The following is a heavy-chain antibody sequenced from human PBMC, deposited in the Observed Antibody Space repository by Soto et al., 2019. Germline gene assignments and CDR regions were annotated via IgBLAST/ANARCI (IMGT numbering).Heavy chain of an antibody. Sequence: PSETLSLTCTVSGGSISSYYWSWIRQPPGKGLEWIGYIYYSGSTNYNPSLKSRVTISVDTSKNQFSLKLSSVTAADTAVYYCARRRDLAYCGGDCSFFDYWGQGTLVTVSS. CDR1: GGSISSYY. V-gene: IGHV4-59*08. CDR2: IYYSGST. J-gene: IGHJ4*02. D-gene: IGHD2-21*02. CDR3: ARRRDLAYCGGDCSFFDY.